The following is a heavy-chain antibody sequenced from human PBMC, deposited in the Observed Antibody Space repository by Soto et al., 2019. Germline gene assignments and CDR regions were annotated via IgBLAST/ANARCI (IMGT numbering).Heavy chain of an antibody. CDR3: ALIFRFLEWLSLDY. V-gene: IGHV1-2*02. J-gene: IGHJ4*02. CDR1: GYTFTGYY. D-gene: IGHD3-3*01. Sequence: ASVKVFCKASGYTFTGYYMHWVRQAPGQGLEWMGWINPNSGGTNYAQKFQGRVTMTRDTSISTAYMELSRLRSDDTAVYYCALIFRFLEWLSLDYWGQGTLVTVSS. CDR2: INPNSGGT.